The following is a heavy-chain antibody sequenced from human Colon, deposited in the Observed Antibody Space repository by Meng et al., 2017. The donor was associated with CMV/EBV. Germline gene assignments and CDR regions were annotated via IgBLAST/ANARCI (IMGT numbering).Heavy chain of an antibody. CDR1: GGSVSSGSYY. D-gene: IGHD3/OR15-3a*01. CDR2: IYYSGST. Sequence: SETLSLTCTVSGGSVSSGSYYWSWIRQPPGTGLEWIGYIYYSGSTNYNPSLKSRVTISVDTSKNQFSLKLSSVTAADTAVYYCARTVWTGTPRGFDPWGQGTLVTVSS. J-gene: IGHJ5*02. V-gene: IGHV4-61*01. CDR3: ARTVWTGTPRGFDP.